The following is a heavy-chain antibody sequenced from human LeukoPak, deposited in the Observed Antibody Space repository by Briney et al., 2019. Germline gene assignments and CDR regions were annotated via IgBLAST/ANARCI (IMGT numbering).Heavy chain of an antibody. J-gene: IGHJ3*02. CDR3: DYMVRGVFDAFDI. V-gene: IGHV1-69*13. D-gene: IGHD3-10*01. CDR1: GGTFSSYA. Sequence: ASVTVSCKASGGTFSSYAISWVRQAPGQGLEWMGGIIPIFGTANYAQKFQGRVTITADESTSTAYMELSSLRSEDTAVYYCDYMVRGVFDAFDIWGQGTVVTVSS. CDR2: IIPIFGTA.